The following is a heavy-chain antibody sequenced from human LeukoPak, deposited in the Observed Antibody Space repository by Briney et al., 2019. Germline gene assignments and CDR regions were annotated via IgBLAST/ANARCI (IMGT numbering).Heavy chain of an antibody. J-gene: IGHJ4*02. CDR2: IYYSGST. CDR3: ARDGPTARFDY. Sequence: PSETLSLTCTVSGGSISSYYWSWIRQPPGKGLEWIGYIYYSGSTNYNPSLKSRVTISVDTSKNQFSLKLSSVTAADTAVYYCARDGPTARFDYWGQGTLVTVSS. V-gene: IGHV4-59*12. D-gene: IGHD5-18*01. CDR1: GGSISSYY.